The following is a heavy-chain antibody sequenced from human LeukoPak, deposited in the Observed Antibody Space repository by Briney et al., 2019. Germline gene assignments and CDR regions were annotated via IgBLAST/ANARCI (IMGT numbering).Heavy chain of an antibody. J-gene: IGHJ4*02. CDR2: ISGSGGST. Sequence: GGSLRLSCAASGFTFSSYAMSWVHQAPGKGLEWVSAISGSGGSTYYADSVKGRSTISRDNSKNTLYLQMNSLRAEDTAVYYCANYPAAGNINFDYWGQGTLVTVSS. V-gene: IGHV3-23*01. D-gene: IGHD6-13*01. CDR3: ANYPAAGNINFDY. CDR1: GFTFSSYA.